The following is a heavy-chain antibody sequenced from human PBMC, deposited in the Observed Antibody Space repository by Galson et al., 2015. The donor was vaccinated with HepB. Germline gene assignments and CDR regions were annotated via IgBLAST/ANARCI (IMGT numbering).Heavy chain of an antibody. Sequence: QSGAEVKKPGESLRISCKGSGYSFTSYWISWVRQMPGKGLEWMGRIDPSDSYTNYSPSFQGHVTISADKSISTAYLQWSSLKASDTAMYYCARDTYYYDSSGYYRHWYFDLWGRGTLVTVSS. CDR3: ARDTYYYDSSGYYRHWYFDL. CDR2: IDPSDSYT. J-gene: IGHJ2*01. D-gene: IGHD3-22*01. CDR1: GYSFTSYW. V-gene: IGHV5-10-1*01.